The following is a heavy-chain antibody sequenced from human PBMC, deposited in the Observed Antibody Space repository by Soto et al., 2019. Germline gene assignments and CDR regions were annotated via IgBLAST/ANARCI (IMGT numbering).Heavy chain of an antibody. Sequence: PGGSLRLSCAASGFTFSSYAMTWVRQAPGKGLEWVSAIDASGGSTYYADSVKGRFTISRDNSKNTLYVEMNSLRAEDTAVYYCAKVWPCIGNNCYCLDYWGQGTLVTVSS. D-gene: IGHD2-15*01. CDR3: AKVWPCIGNNCYCLDY. V-gene: IGHV3-23*01. CDR1: GFTFSSYA. CDR2: IDASGGST. J-gene: IGHJ4*02.